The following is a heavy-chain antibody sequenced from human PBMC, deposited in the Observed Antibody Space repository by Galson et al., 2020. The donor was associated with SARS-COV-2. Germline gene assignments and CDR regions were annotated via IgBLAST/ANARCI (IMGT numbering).Heavy chain of an antibody. J-gene: IGHJ3*02. V-gene: IGHV4-59*01. CDR1: GGSISSYY. CDR3: ARVIKAGYYDDVWGSYRKVQPDAFDI. CDR2: IYYSGST. D-gene: IGHD3-16*02. Sequence: SETLSLTCTVSGGSISSYYWSWIRQPPGKGLEWIGYIYYSGSTNYNPSLKSRVTISVDTSKNQFSLKLSSVTAADTAVYYCARVIKAGYYDDVWGSYRKVQPDAFDIWGQGTMVPVSS.